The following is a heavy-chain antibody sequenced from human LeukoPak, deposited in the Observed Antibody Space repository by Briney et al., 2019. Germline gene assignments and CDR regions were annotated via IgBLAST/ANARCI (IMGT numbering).Heavy chain of an antibody. Sequence: SETLSLTCAVYGGSFSGYYWSWIRQPPGKGLEWIGEINHRGSTNYKPSLKSRVTISVDTSKNQFSLKLSSVTAADTAVYYCARDPQSGFDPWGQGTLVTVSS. CDR3: ARDPQSGFDP. J-gene: IGHJ5*02. CDR1: GGSFSGYY. V-gene: IGHV4-34*01. CDR2: INHRGST.